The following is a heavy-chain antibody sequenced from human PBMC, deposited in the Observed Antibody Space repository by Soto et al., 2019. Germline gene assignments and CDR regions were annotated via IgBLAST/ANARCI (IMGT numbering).Heavy chain of an antibody. CDR3: ARGSSWWDS. V-gene: IGHV4-4*07. Sequence: SXETLSLTCNVSGCSISSFYWTWIRQPAGKGLEWIGRIYSGGRNNYNPSLKSRVTMSVDTSKNHFSLRLSSVTAADTVMYYCARGSSWWDSWGQGTLVTVSS. D-gene: IGHD1-26*01. CDR2: IYSGGRN. CDR1: GCSISSFY. J-gene: IGHJ5*01.